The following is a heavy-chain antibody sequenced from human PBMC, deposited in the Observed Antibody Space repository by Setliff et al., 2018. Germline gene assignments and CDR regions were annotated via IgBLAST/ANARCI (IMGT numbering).Heavy chain of an antibody. D-gene: IGHD3-16*01. CDR1: GFTFNSFW. J-gene: IGHJ4*02. V-gene: IGHV3-7*03. Sequence: PGGSLRLSCAASGFTFNSFWMGWVRQAPGKGLEWVANIKEDGSEKYYVDSVRGRFTISRDNAKNAVYLQMNSLRAEDTAVYYCARNYGDYWGQGTLVTVSS. CDR2: IKEDGSEK. CDR3: ARNYGDY.